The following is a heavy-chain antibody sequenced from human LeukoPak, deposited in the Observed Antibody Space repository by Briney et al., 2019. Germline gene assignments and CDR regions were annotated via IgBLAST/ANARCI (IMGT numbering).Heavy chain of an antibody. CDR1: GFTISSYG. V-gene: IGHV3-30*03. CDR3: AREKADGFDI. CDR2: ISYDGSNK. Sequence: PGGSLRLSCAASGFTISSYGMHWVRQAPGKGLEWVAVISYDGSNKYYADSVKGRFAVSRDNSKNTLYLQMNSLRAEDTAVYYCAREKADGFDIWGQGTMVTVSS. J-gene: IGHJ3*02.